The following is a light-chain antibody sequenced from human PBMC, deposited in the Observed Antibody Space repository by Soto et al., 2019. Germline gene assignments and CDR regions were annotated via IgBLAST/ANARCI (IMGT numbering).Light chain of an antibody. CDR1: SSDVGSYNL. J-gene: IGLJ3*02. CDR2: EGN. V-gene: IGLV2-23*01. Sequence: QSVLTQPASVSGSPGQSITMSCAGASSDVGSYNLVSWYQQYPGKAPKLIIYEGNKRPSGVSNRFSGSGSGNPASLTISGLQAEDASYYYCCSYTGSSTSFGGGTKVTVL. CDR3: CSYTGSSTS.